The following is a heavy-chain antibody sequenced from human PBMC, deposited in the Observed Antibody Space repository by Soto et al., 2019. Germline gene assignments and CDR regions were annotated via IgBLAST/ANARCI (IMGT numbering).Heavy chain of an antibody. CDR1: GGTFSSYA. V-gene: IGHV1-69*13. Sequence: GASVKVSCKASGGTFSSYAISWVRQAPGQGLEWMGGIIPIFGTANYAQKFQGRVTITADESTSTAYMDPVDTATYYFARMFHCSGGTCPFDYWGQGALVTVSS. CDR2: IIPIFGTA. J-gene: IGHJ4*02. CDR3: CSGGTCPFDY. D-gene: IGHD2-15*01.